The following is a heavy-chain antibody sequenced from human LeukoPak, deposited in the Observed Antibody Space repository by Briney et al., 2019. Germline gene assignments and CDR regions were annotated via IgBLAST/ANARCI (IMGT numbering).Heavy chain of an antibody. V-gene: IGHV3-23*01. Sequence: GGSLRLSCAASGFTFSSYAMSWVRQAPGKGLEWVSAISGNGGSTHYADSVKGRFTISRDNSKNTLYLQMNTLRAEDTAVYYCAKVGSTVTTYYYYYMDVWGQGTTVTVSS. D-gene: IGHD4-11*01. CDR1: GFTFSSYA. CDR3: AKVGSTVTTYYYYYMDV. CDR2: ISGNGGST. J-gene: IGHJ6*03.